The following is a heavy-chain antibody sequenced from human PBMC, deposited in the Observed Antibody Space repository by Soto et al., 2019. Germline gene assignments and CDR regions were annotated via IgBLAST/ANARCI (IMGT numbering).Heavy chain of an antibody. CDR2: IYSGGST. CDR3: ARDRVQFAKSRPKYGMDV. CDR1: GFTVSSNY. Sequence: EVQLVESGGGLIQPGGSLRLSCAASGFTVSSNYMSWVRQAPGKGLEWVSVIYSGGSTYYADSVKGRFTISRDNSKNTLYLQMNSLRAEDTAVYYCARDRVQFAKSRPKYGMDVWGQGTTVTVSS. J-gene: IGHJ6*02. D-gene: IGHD3-10*01. V-gene: IGHV3-53*01.